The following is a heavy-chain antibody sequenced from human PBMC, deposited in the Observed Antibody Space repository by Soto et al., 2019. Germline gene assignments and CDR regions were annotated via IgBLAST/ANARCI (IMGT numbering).Heavy chain of an antibody. CDR3: ARFSGSYSRGLDY. CDR2: TRNKANSYTT. D-gene: IGHD1-26*01. Sequence: VGSLRLSCAASGFDFSGHSLGWVRQAAGKGLEWVGRTRNKANSYTTEYAASVKGRFTISRDDSKNSLYLQMNSLKTEDTAMYYCARFSGSYSRGLDYWGQGTLVTVSS. V-gene: IGHV3-72*01. CDR1: GFDFSGHS. J-gene: IGHJ4*02.